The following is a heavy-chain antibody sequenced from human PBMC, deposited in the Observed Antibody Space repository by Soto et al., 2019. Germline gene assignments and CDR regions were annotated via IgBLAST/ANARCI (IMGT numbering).Heavy chain of an antibody. CDR2: ISTYNANT. D-gene: IGHD2-15*01. Sequence: ADSLQVSCKASGYSFSRYGISWVRQAPGQGLEWMGWISTYNANTNYAQKFQGRVSMTTDTPTSTVYMEMRSLTFDDTALYYCAREGYCSSGSGAVYSHAYFGMDGWGQGNTVTV. V-gene: IGHV1-18*01. J-gene: IGHJ6*02. CDR1: GYSFSRYG. CDR3: AREGYCSSGSGAVYSHAYFGMDG.